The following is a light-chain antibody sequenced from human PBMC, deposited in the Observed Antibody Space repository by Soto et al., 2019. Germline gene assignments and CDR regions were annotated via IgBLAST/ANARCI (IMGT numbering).Light chain of an antibody. V-gene: IGLV7-46*01. CDR3: LLSYSGARLV. CDR2: DTS. J-gene: IGLJ1*01. Sequence: QEGLTQDPSLSLSPGGPVTLACCYSTGAVTSGHYPCWFQQKLGLAPGTLIYDTSNKHSLTPARFSGSLLGGKAALTLSRAQPEDEAEYYCLLSYSGARLVFGTGTKVTVL. CDR1: TGAVTSGHY.